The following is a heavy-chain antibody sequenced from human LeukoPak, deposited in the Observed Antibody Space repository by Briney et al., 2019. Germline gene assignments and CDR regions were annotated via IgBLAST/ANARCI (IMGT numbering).Heavy chain of an antibody. V-gene: IGHV4-30-4*01. CDR2: IYYSGST. CDR1: GGSISSGDYY. Sequence: SQTLSLTCTVSGGSISSGDYYWSWIRQPPGKGLEWIGYIYYSGSTYYNPSLKSRVTISVDTSENQFSLKLSSVTAADTAVYYCARWKSGSYFDYWGQGTLVTVSS. J-gene: IGHJ4*02. CDR3: ARWKSGSYFDY. D-gene: IGHD1-26*01.